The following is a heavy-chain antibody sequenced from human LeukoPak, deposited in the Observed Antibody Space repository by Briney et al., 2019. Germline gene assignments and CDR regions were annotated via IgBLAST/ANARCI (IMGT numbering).Heavy chain of an antibody. D-gene: IGHD4-11*01. Sequence: PGGSLRLSCAASGFTVSSNYMSWVRQAPGKGLGWLSVIYSGGSTYYADSVKGRFTISRDNSKNTLYLQMNSLRAEDTAVYYCAREGPTVTKSSYWYFDLWGRGTLVTVSS. CDR2: IYSGGST. CDR1: GFTVSSNY. J-gene: IGHJ2*01. V-gene: IGHV3-66*02. CDR3: AREGPTVTKSSYWYFDL.